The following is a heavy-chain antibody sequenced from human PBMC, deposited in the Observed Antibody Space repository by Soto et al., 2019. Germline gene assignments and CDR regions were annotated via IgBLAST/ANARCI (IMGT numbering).Heavy chain of an antibody. J-gene: IGHJ6*03. CDR3: ARGGKGYYDYIWGSYRPDYYYYMDV. D-gene: IGHD3-16*02. Sequence: QVQLVESGGGVVQPGRSLRLSCAASGFTFSSYGMHWVRQAPGKGLEWVAVIWYDGSNKYYADSVKGRFTISRDNSKNTLYLQKNSLRAEDTAVYYCARGGKGYYDYIWGSYRPDYYYYMDVWGKGTTVTVSS. CDR1: GFTFSSYG. CDR2: IWYDGSNK. V-gene: IGHV3-33*01.